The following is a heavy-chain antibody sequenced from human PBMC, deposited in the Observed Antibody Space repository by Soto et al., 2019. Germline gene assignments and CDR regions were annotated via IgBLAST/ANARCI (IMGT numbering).Heavy chain of an antibody. CDR3: ARGPIVVVTGGWFDP. CDR1: GGSISSGGYS. J-gene: IGHJ5*02. D-gene: IGHD2-21*02. V-gene: IGHV4-30-2*01. Sequence: PSETLSLTCAVSGGSISSGGYSWSWIRQPPGKGLEWIGYMYHSGSTNYNPSLKSRVTMAVDKSKNQFSLKLSSVTAADTAVYYCARGPIVVVTGGWFDPWGQGTLVTVSS. CDR2: MYHSGST.